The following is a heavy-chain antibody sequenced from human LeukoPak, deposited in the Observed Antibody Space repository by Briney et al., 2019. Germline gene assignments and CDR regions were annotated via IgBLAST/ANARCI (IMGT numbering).Heavy chain of an antibody. CDR1: GFTFSTYV. J-gene: IGHJ4*02. D-gene: IGHD2-15*01. CDR2: IRGTTDNT. CDR3: AKYCSGGSCYSGLDY. Sequence: GGSLRLSCAASGFTFSTYVMSWVRQAPGKGLELVSSIRGTTDNTYYADSVKGRFTISRDNSKNTLYLQMNSLRAEDTAVYYCAKYCSGGSCYSGLDYWGQGTLVTVSS. V-gene: IGHV3-23*01.